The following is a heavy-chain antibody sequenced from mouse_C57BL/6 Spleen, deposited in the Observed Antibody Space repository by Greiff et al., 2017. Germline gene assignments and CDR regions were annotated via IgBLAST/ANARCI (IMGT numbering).Heavy chain of an antibody. J-gene: IGHJ3*01. V-gene: IGHV1-7*01. CDR1: GYTFTSYW. CDR3: ARPQGMITTED. Sequence: QVHVKQSGAELAKPGASVKLSCKASGYTFTSYWMHWVKQRPGQGLEWIGYINPGSGYTKYNQKFKDKATLTADKSSSTAYMQLISLTYEDSSVYYGARPQGMITTEDWGQGTLVTVSA. CDR2: INPGSGYT. D-gene: IGHD2-4*01.